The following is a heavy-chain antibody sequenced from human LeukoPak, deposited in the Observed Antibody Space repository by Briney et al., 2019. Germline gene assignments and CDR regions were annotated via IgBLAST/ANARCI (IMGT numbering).Heavy chain of an antibody. CDR1: GFIFSSYG. Sequence: GGSLRLSCAASGFIFSSYGMHWVRQAPGKGLEWVAFIRYDGTNKYYADSVKGRFTISRDDSKNTLYLQMSSLRAEDTAVYYCAKEKSSGWHDAFDIGGQGTMVTVSS. CDR3: AKEKSSGWHDAFDI. V-gene: IGHV3-30*02. D-gene: IGHD6-19*01. J-gene: IGHJ3*02. CDR2: IRYDGTNK.